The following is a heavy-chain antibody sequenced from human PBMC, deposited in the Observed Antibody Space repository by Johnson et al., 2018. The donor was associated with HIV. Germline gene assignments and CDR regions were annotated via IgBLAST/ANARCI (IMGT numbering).Heavy chain of an antibody. Sequence: VQLVESGGGVVQPGRSLRLSCAASGFTFSSYGMHWVRQAPGKGLEWVANIKQDGSEKYYVDSVKGRFTISRDNAKNSLYLQMNSLRAEDTAVYYCARAPRWFNVFDIWGQGTMVTVSS. CDR3: ARAPRWFNVFDI. CDR1: GFTFSSYG. J-gene: IGHJ3*02. V-gene: IGHV3-7*03. CDR2: IKQDGSEK. D-gene: IGHD3-10*01.